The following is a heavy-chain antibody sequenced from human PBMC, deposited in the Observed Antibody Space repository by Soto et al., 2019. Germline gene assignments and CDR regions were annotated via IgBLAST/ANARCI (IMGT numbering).Heavy chain of an antibody. CDR2: IGTAGDT. V-gene: IGHV3-13*04. J-gene: IGHJ6*02. D-gene: IGHD2-21*01. Sequence: EVQLVESGGGLVQPGGSLRLSCAASGFTFSSYDMQWVRQATGKGLEWVSAIGTAGDTYYPGSVKGRFTSSRENAKNSLYLQMNSLRAGDTAVYYCARAPPGGDHYYYGMDVWGQGTTVTVSS. CDR3: ARAPPGGDHYYYGMDV. CDR1: GFTFSSYD.